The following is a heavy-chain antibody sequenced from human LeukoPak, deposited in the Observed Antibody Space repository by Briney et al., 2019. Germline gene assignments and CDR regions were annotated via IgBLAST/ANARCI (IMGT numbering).Heavy chain of an antibody. CDR3: ASLIVHQIFDY. J-gene: IGHJ4*02. Sequence: SETLSLTCTVSGGSISSSSYYWGWIRQPPGKGLEWIGSIYYSGSTYYNPSLKSRVTISVDTSKNQFSLKLSFVTAADTAVYYCASLIVHQIFDYWGQGTLVTVSS. CDR1: GGSISSSSYY. CDR2: IYYSGST. V-gene: IGHV4-39*01. D-gene: IGHD2/OR15-2a*01.